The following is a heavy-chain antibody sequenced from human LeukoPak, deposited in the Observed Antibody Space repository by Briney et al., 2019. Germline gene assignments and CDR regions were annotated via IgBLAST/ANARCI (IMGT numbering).Heavy chain of an antibody. V-gene: IGHV4-39*01. Sequence: PSETLSLTCTLSAGSISSSSYYWGWIRQPPGKGLEWIGSIYYSGSTYYNPSLKSRVTISVDTSKNQFSLKLSSVTAADTAVYYCARVPQLYYYGSVSRGFDYWGQGTLVTVSS. CDR1: AGSISSSSYY. CDR3: ARVPQLYYYGSVSRGFDY. CDR2: IYYSGST. D-gene: IGHD3-10*01. J-gene: IGHJ4*02.